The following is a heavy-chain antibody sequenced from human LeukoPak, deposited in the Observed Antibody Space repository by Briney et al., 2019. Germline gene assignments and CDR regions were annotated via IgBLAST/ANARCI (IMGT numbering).Heavy chain of an antibody. V-gene: IGHV1-8*01. J-gene: IGHJ4*02. D-gene: IGHD2-8*01. CDR1: GYTFTNYD. CDR3: ARVYGPIDY. Sequence: ASVKVSCKASGYTFTNYDINWVRQATGQGLEWMGWVNPNSGNTGYPQKFQDRVTMTRDTSISTAYMELSSLRSEDTAVYYCARVYGPIDYWGQGTLVTVSS. CDR2: VNPNSGNT.